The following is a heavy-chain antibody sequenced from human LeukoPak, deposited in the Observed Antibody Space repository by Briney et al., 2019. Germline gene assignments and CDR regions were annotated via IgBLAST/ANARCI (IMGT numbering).Heavy chain of an antibody. CDR2: ISGYNGNT. J-gene: IGHJ4*02. D-gene: IGHD3-3*01. CDR1: GYTFTTYG. CDR3: ARDRGVAPFDY. Sequence: GASVKVSCKASGYTFTTYGISWVRQAPGQGLEWMGWISGYNGNTNCAQKFQGRVIMTTDTSTTTAYMELRSLRSDDTAVYYCARDRGVAPFDYWGQGTLVTVSS. V-gene: IGHV1-18*01.